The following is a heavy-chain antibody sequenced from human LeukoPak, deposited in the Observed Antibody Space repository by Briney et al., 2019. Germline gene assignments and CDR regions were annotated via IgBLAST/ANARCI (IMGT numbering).Heavy chain of an antibody. D-gene: IGHD3-3*01. CDR2: INWNGGST. Sequence: PGGSLRLSCAASGFTFDDYGMSWVRQAPGKGLEWVSGINWNGGSTGYADSVKGRFTISRDNDKNSLHLQMNSLRAEDTALYYCAREKEDYDFWSGHTSTHYYYCMDVWGKGTTVTVSS. J-gene: IGHJ6*03. CDR3: AREKEDYDFWSGHTSTHYYYCMDV. CDR1: GFTFDDYG. V-gene: IGHV3-20*04.